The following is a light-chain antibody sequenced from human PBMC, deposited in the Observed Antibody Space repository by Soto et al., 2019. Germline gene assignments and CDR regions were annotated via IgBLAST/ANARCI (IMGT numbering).Light chain of an antibody. CDR1: QTVTNN. CDR3: QLYSRSPRQIT. V-gene: IGKV3-15*01. J-gene: IGKJ5*01. CDR2: DSS. Sequence: EVVMTQSPALLSVSPGERVTLSCRASQTVTNNLAWYQQRPGQAPRLLIYDSSSRATGVPARFSGSGSGTDCTLTISRLEPEDFAVYYCQLYSRSPRQITFGQGTRLEIK.